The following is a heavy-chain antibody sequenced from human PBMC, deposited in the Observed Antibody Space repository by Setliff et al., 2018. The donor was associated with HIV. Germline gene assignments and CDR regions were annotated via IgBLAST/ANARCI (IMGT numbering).Heavy chain of an antibody. CDR2: ISAYNGKT. CDR1: GYTFTSYV. J-gene: IGHJ3*02. V-gene: IGHV1-18*01. CDR3: ARAPEAPDAFDI. Sequence: TCIVSGYTFTSYVINWVRQAPGQGLEWMGWISAYNGKTNYAQKVQGRVTMTTDTSTSTGYMELRSLRSDDTAVYYCARAPEAPDAFDIRGQGTMVTVSS.